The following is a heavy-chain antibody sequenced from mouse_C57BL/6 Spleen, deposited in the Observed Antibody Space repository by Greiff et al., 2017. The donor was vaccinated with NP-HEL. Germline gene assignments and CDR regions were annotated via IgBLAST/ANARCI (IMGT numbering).Heavy chain of an antibody. V-gene: IGHV1-53*01. CDR3: AREGDYYGSSHWYFDV. CDR2: INPSNGGT. J-gene: IGHJ1*03. Sequence: VQLQQPGTELVKPGASVKLSCKASGYTFTSYWMHWVKQRPGQGLEWIGNINPSNGGTNYNEKFKSKATLTVDKSSSTAYMQLSSLTSEDSVVYYCAREGDYYGSSHWYFDVWGTGTTVTVSS. CDR1: GYTFTSYW. D-gene: IGHD1-1*01.